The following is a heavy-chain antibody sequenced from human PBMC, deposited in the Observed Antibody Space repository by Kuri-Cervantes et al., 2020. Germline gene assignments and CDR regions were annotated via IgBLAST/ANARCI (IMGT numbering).Heavy chain of an antibody. Sequence: GESLKISCAASGFTFSSYGMHWVRQAPGKGLEWVAVISYDGSNKYYADSVKGRFTISRDNSKNTLYLQMNSLRAEDTAVYYCARDAVLLWFGELSGYYYGMDVWAKGPRSPSP. CDR2: ISYDGSNK. J-gene: IGHJ6*02. CDR3: ARDAVLLWFGELSGYYYGMDV. D-gene: IGHD3-10*01. CDR1: GFTFSSYG. V-gene: IGHV3-30*03.